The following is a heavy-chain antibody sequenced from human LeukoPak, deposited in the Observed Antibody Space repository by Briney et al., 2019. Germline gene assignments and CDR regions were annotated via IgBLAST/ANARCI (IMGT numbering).Heavy chain of an antibody. V-gene: IGHV4-38-2*02. CDR2: INHSGST. J-gene: IGHJ4*02. D-gene: IGHD6-6*01. CDR3: ARVGEQLEFDY. Sequence: SETLSLTCTVSGYSISTGYYWDWIRQPPGKGLEWIGEINHSGSTFYNPSLKSRVTISVDTSRNQFSLNLNSMTAADTAVFYCARVGEQLEFDYWGQGTLVTVSS. CDR1: GYSISTGYY.